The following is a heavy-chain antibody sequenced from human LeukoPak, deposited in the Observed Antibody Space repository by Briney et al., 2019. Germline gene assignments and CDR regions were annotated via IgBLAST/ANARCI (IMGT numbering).Heavy chain of an antibody. J-gene: IGHJ6*02. CDR1: GFTFSSYG. D-gene: IGHD3-3*01. Sequence: GGSLRLSCVASGFTFSSYGMHWVRQAPGKGLEWVAVISYDGSNKYYADSVKGRFTISRDNSKNTLYLQMNSLRAEDTAVYYCARALYDFWSDNEYGMDVWGQGTTVTVSS. CDR3: ARALYDFWSDNEYGMDV. V-gene: IGHV3-30*03. CDR2: ISYDGSNK.